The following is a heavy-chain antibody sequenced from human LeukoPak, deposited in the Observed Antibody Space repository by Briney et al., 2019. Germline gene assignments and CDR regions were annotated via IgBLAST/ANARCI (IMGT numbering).Heavy chain of an antibody. V-gene: IGHV1-69*05. CDR2: IIPIFGTA. Sequence: SVKVPCKASGGTFSSYAISWVRQAPGRGLEWMGGIIPIFGTANYAQKFQGRVTITTDESTSTAYMELSSLRSEDTAVYYCARVPYLGSSGYLLHEYYFDYWGQGTLVTVSS. CDR3: ARVPYLGSSGYLLHEYYFDY. J-gene: IGHJ4*02. D-gene: IGHD3-22*01. CDR1: GGTFSSYA.